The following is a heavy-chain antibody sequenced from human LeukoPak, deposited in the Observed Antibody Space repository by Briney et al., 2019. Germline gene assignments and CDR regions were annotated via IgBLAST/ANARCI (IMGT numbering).Heavy chain of an antibody. CDR2: IIPIFGTA. Sequence: GASVKVSCKASGGTFSSYAISWVRQAPGQGLEWMGGIIPIFGTANYAQKFQGRVTMTRDTSTSTVYMELSSLRSEDTAVYYCARGYCSGGSCYTGLDYWGQGTLVTVSS. CDR1: GGTFSSYA. J-gene: IGHJ4*02. V-gene: IGHV1-69*05. CDR3: ARGYCSGGSCYTGLDY. D-gene: IGHD2-15*01.